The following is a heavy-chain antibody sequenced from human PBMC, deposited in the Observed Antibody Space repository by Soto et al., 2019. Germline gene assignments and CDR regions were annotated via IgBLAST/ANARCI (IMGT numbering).Heavy chain of an antibody. D-gene: IGHD4-17*01. V-gene: IGHV4-59*01. Sequence: SETLSLTCTVSGGSISSYYWSWIRQPPGKGLEWIGYIYYSGSTNYNPSLKSRVTISVDTSKNQFSLKLSSVTAADTAVYYCARDQATVLDRYYYGMDVWGQGTTVTVSS. J-gene: IGHJ6*02. CDR3: ARDQATVLDRYYYGMDV. CDR1: GGSISSYY. CDR2: IYYSGST.